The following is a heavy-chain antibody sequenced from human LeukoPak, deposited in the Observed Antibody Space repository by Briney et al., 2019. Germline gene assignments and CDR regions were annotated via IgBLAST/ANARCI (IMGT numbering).Heavy chain of an antibody. CDR1: GFTFSTYP. Sequence: GGSLRLSCAASGFTFSTYPMHWVRQAPGKGLEWVAVISSDGSNQYYADSVKGRFTISRDNSRNTLYPQMNSLRSEDTAVNYCVTGRNYYYDYWGQGTLVTVSS. CDR3: VTGRNYYYDY. CDR2: ISSDGSNQ. D-gene: IGHD3-22*01. J-gene: IGHJ4*02. V-gene: IGHV3-30*01.